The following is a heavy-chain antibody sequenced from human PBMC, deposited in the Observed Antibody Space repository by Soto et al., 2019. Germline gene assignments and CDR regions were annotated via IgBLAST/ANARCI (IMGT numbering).Heavy chain of an antibody. J-gene: IGHJ6*02. D-gene: IGHD5-18*01. Sequence: QVQLVESGGGVVQPGRSLRLSCAASGFTFSSYGMHWVRQAPGKGLEWVAVIWYDGSNKYYADYVKGRFTISRDNSKNTLYLQMNSLRAEDTAVYYCARASGYSYGLDYYYGMDVWGQGTTVTVSS. CDR2: IWYDGSNK. CDR3: ARASGYSYGLDYYYGMDV. CDR1: GFTFSSYG. V-gene: IGHV3-33*01.